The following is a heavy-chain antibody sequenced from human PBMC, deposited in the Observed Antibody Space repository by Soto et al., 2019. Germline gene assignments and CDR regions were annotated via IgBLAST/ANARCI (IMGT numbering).Heavy chain of an antibody. Sequence: PSETLSLTCAVSGGSICSGGYSWSWIRQPPGKGLEWIGYIYYSGSTYYNPSLKSRVTISVDTSKNQFSLKLSSVTAADTAVYYCARDRYYDSSGLFDIWGQGTMVTVSS. D-gene: IGHD3-22*01. J-gene: IGHJ3*02. CDR3: ARDRYYDSSGLFDI. CDR2: IYYSGST. CDR1: GGSICSGGYS. V-gene: IGHV4-30-2*05.